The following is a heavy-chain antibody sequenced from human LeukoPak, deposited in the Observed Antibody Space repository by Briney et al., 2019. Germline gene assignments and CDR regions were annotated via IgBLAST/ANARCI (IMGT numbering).Heavy chain of an antibody. D-gene: IGHD3-3*01. V-gene: IGHV1-2*02. CDR2: INPNSGGT. Sequence: ASVKVSCKASGYTFTGYYMQWVRQAPGQGLEWMGWINPNSGGTNYAQKFQGRVTMTRDTSISTAYMELSRLRSDDTAVYYCARDLSGFWSGYGKGPFDYWGQGTLVTVSS. J-gene: IGHJ4*02. CDR3: ARDLSGFWSGYGKGPFDY. CDR1: GYTFTGYY.